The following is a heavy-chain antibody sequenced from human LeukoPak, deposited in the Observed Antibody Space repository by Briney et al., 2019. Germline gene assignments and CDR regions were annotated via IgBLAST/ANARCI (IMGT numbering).Heavy chain of an antibody. Sequence: GGSLRLSCAASGFTVSSNYMSWVRQAPGKGLEWVSVIYSGGSTYYADSVKGRFTISRDNSKNTLYLQMNSLRAEDTAVYYCARGSSPPAVYFGYWGQGTPVTVSS. CDR1: GFTVSSNY. V-gene: IGHV3-53*01. CDR3: ARGSSPPAVYFGY. CDR2: IYSGGST. D-gene: IGHD6-13*01. J-gene: IGHJ4*02.